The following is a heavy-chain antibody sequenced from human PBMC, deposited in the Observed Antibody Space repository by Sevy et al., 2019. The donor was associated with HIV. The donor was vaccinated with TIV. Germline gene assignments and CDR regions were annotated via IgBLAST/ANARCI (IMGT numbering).Heavy chain of an antibody. CDR1: GGSISSYY. J-gene: IGHJ6*02. CDR2: MYNTGST. CDR3: ARHRGHYYYFGMDV. D-gene: IGHD5-12*01. V-gene: IGHV4-59*08. Sequence: SETLSLTCSVSGGSISSYYWSWIRQPPGKTLEWIGYMYNTGSTNYSPSLKSRVTISVDTSKSQLSLNLSSVTAADTAVYYCARHRGHYYYFGMDVWGQGTTVTISS.